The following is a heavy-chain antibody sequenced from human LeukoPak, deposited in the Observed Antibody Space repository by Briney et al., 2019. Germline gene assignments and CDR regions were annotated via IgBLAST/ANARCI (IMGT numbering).Heavy chain of an antibody. Sequence: ASVKVSCKASGYTFTSYAMHWVRQAPGQRLEWMGWINAGNGNTKYSQKFQGRVTITRDTSASTAYMELSSLRSEDTAVYYCARVYRIVGATSPADYWGQGTLVTVSS. CDR2: INAGNGNT. CDR3: ARVYRIVGATSPADY. J-gene: IGHJ4*02. D-gene: IGHD1-26*01. CDR1: GYTFTSYA. V-gene: IGHV1-3*01.